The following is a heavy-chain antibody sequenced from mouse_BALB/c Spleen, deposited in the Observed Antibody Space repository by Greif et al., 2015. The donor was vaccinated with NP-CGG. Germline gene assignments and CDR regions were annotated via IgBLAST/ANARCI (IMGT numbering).Heavy chain of an antibody. CDR3: TREDDGYYGY. CDR2: ISSGGSYT. J-gene: IGHJ2*01. Sequence: DVKLVESGGGLVKPGGSLKLSCAASGFTFSSYTMSWVRQTPEKRLEWVATISSGGSYTYYPDSVKGRFTISRDNAKNTLYLQMSGLKSEDTAMYYCTREDDGYYGYWGQGTTLTVSS. V-gene: IGHV5-6-4*01. D-gene: IGHD2-3*01. CDR1: GFTFSSYT.